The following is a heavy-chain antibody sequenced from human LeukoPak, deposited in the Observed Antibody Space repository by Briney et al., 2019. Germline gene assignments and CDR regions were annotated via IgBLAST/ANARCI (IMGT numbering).Heavy chain of an antibody. CDR1: GFTFSSYG. Sequence: GGSLRLSCAASGFTFSSYGMHWVRQAPGKGLEWVAVISYDGSKRYYADSVKGRFTISRDNSKNTLYLRMNSLRAEDTAVYYCAKEHGDSHFDYWGQGTLVTVSS. CDR3: AKEHGDSHFDY. J-gene: IGHJ4*02. V-gene: IGHV3-30*18. CDR2: ISYDGSKR. D-gene: IGHD4-17*01.